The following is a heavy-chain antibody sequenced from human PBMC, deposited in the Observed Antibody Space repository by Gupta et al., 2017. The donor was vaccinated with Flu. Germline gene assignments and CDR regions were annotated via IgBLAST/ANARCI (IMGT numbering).Heavy chain of an antibody. J-gene: IGHJ4*02. D-gene: IGHD3-16*01. CDR2: IKQDGSEK. Sequence: EVQLVESGGGLVKPGGSLRLSCAASGFTFSSYWMRWVRQAPGKGLEWVANIKQDGSEKYYVDSVKGRFTISRDNAKNSLYLQMNSLRAEDTAVYYCARDLGKYLGVVGYWGQGTLVTVSS. CDR1: GFTFSSYW. CDR3: ARDLGKYLGVVGY. V-gene: IGHV3-7*01.